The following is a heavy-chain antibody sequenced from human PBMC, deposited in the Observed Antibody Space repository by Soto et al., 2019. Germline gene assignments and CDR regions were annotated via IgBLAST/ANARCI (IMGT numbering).Heavy chain of an antibody. Sequence: ASVKVSCKASGGAFSNFVISWVRQAPGQGLEWVGGISPMLDIVHYAQKFQGRVAITADESTSTAYMELSSLSSEDTAVYYCAIEGGQGWFDPWGQGSLVTVSS. J-gene: IGHJ5*02. CDR2: ISPMLDIV. D-gene: IGHD2-15*01. CDR3: AIEGGQGWFDP. CDR1: GGAFSNFV. V-gene: IGHV1-69*13.